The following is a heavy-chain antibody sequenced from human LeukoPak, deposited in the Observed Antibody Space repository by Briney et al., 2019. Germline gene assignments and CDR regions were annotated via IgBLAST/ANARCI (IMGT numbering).Heavy chain of an antibody. CDR1: DNSISSGHF. D-gene: IGHD5/OR15-5a*01. V-gene: IGHV4-38-2*01. J-gene: IGHJ4*02. CDR3: ARVGPPAVGPNQSVYSFDY. CDR2: ISPNGGT. Sequence: SQTLSLTGGVSDNSISSGHFWAWIRQSPGKGLEWIGSISPNGGTYYIPSLRSPVTMSIDTSRSQFSMNLRSVTAADTAVYYCARVGPPAVGPNQSVYSFDYWGLGTLVTVSS.